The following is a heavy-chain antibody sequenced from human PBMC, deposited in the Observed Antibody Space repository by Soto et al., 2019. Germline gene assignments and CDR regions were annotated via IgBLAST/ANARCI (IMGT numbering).Heavy chain of an antibody. CDR2: ITYGGSI. D-gene: IGHD6-19*01. CDR1: GASITNDDFF. V-gene: IGHV4-31*03. CDR3: ARMYSSGSGWFHP. Sequence: PSETLSLTCTVSGASITNDDFFWSWVRQHPEKGLEWLAYITYGGSIYYNPSLRSRLTVSIDKSKSQFSLNLKSVTAADTARYYCARMYSSGSGWFHPWGQGTLVTVSS. J-gene: IGHJ5*02.